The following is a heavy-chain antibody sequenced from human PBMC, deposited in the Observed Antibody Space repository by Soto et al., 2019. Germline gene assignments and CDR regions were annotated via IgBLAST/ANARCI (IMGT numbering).Heavy chain of an antibody. V-gene: IGHV3-30-3*01. D-gene: IGHD6-19*01. J-gene: IGHJ4*02. CDR1: GFTFSSYA. Sequence: QVQLVESGGGVVQPGRSLRLSCAASGFTFSSYAMHWVRQAPGKGLEWVAVISYDGSNKYYADSVKGRFTISRDNSKNTLYLQINSLIAEDTAVYYCASSGPVGIAVAGSWGQGTLVTVSS. CDR3: ASSGPVGIAVAGS. CDR2: ISYDGSNK.